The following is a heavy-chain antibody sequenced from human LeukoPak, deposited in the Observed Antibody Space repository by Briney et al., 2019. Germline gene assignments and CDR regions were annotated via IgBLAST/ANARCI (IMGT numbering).Heavy chain of an antibody. D-gene: IGHD1-14*01. V-gene: IGHV3-7*01. CDR2: IKQDGSEK. Sequence: GGSLRLSCVASGFSLSRYWMNWVRQAPGKGLEWVAKIKQDGSEKYYGDSVKGRFTISRDNAKNSLYLQMKSLRAEDTAVYYCSRKDPLPDYYDYYMDVWGKGTTVTVSS. CDR3: SRKDPLPDYYDYYMDV. J-gene: IGHJ6*03. CDR1: GFSLSRYW.